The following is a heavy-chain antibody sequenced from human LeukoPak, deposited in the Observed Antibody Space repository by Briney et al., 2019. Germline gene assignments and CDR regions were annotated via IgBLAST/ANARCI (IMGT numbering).Heavy chain of an antibody. D-gene: IGHD3-22*01. CDR3: ARDFRHYYDSSGYGYDY. CDR1: GFTFDDYG. Sequence: GGSLRLSCAASGFTFDDYGMSWVRQAPGKGLEWVSGINWNGGSTGYADSVKGRFTISRDNAENSLYLQMNSLRAEDTALYYCARDFRHYYDSSGYGYDYWGKGTLVTVSS. CDR2: INWNGGST. J-gene: IGHJ4*02. V-gene: IGHV3-20*04.